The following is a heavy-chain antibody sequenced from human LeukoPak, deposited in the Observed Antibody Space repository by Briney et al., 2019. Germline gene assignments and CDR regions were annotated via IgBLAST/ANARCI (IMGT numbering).Heavy chain of an antibody. Sequence: SVKVSCKASGGTFSSYAISWVRQAPGQGLEWMGGIIPIFGTANYAQKFQGRVTITADESTSTAYMELSSLRSEDTAVYYCASLLWFGELKSDAFDIWGQGTMVTVSS. V-gene: IGHV1-69*13. CDR3: ASLLWFGELKSDAFDI. CDR2: IIPIFGTA. CDR1: GGTFSSYA. D-gene: IGHD3-10*01. J-gene: IGHJ3*02.